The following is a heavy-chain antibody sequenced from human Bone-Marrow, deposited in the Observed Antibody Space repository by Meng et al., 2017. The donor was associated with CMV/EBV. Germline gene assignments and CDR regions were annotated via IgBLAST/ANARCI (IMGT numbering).Heavy chain of an antibody. CDR1: GFTFSSYG. CDR3: ARDRPPYYFDY. V-gene: IGHV3-30*03. CDR2: ISYVGSNK. Sequence: GESLKISCAASGFTFSSYGMNWVRQAPGKGLEWVAVISYVGSNKYYADSVKGRFTISRDNSKNTLYLQMNSLRAEDTAVYYCARDRPPYYFDYWGQGTLVTVSS. J-gene: IGHJ4*02.